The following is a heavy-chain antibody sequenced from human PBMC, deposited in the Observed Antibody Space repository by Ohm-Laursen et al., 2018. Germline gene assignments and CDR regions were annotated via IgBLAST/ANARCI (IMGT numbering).Heavy chain of an antibody. D-gene: IGHD6-13*01. CDR3: ARAGRSGWYGWD. J-gene: IGHJ4*02. CDR1: GFTFSSYG. CDR2: LSGGGDST. Sequence: SLRLSCAASGFTFSSYGMSWVRQAPGQGLEWVSTLSGGGDSTYYADSVKGRFTISRDNSKNTLYLQMNSLRADDTAVYYCARAGRSGWYGWDWGQGTQVTVSS. V-gene: IGHV3-23*01.